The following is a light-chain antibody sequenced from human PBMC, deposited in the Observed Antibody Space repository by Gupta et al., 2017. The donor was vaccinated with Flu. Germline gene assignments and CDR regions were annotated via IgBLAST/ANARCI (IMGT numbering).Light chain of an antibody. Sequence: QSVVTQPRSASGTPGQRVTISCSGSSANIGINYVYWYQQLPGAAPRLLIYRDNQPPSGVPDRFSGAKSGSSASLAISVIRSEEEADYYCASWDDSLTGLVFGGGTKLTVL. V-gene: IGLV1-47*01. CDR1: SANIGINY. CDR2: RDN. J-gene: IGLJ3*02. CDR3: ASWDDSLTGLV.